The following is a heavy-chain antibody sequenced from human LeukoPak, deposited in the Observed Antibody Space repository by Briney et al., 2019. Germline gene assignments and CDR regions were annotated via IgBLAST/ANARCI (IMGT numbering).Heavy chain of an antibody. Sequence: GGSLRLSCAASGFTFSTHWMSWVRQAPGKGLEWVAFIRYDGSNKYYADSVKGRFIISRDNSENTLYLQMNSPRAEDTAVYYCAKDRSYYDSGGYRNFDYWGQGTLVTVSS. J-gene: IGHJ4*02. CDR2: IRYDGSNK. CDR3: AKDRSYYDSGGYRNFDY. D-gene: IGHD3-22*01. CDR1: GFTFSTHW. V-gene: IGHV3-30*02.